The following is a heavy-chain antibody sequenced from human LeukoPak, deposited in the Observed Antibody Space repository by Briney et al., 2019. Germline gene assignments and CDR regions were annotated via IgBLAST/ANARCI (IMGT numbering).Heavy chain of an antibody. V-gene: IGHV4-59*11. CDR1: VGSISGHY. CDR2: VYYSGKT. Sequence: PSETLSLTCAVSVGSISGHYWSWIRQSPGKGLEWSGYVYYSGKTYYSSSLRSRVTISADTSKNHFSLKLTSVTAADTAVYYCARLLDNDSSGDPDTFDMWGQGTMVTVSS. D-gene: IGHD3-22*01. J-gene: IGHJ3*02. CDR3: ARLLDNDSSGDPDTFDM.